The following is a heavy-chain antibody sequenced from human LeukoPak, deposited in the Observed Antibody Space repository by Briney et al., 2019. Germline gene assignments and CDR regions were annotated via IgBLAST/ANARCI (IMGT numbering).Heavy chain of an antibody. CDR1: GFTFSGYY. J-gene: IGHJ4*02. V-gene: IGHV1-46*01. Sequence: ASLKVSCKASGFTFSGYYMHWVRQAPGQGLEWMGIINLSGGSTTYAQEFQGRVTITADTSTSTAYMDLSSLRSEDTAVYYCARYPQFDYWGQGTVVTVSS. CDR2: INLSGGST. CDR3: ARYPQFDY.